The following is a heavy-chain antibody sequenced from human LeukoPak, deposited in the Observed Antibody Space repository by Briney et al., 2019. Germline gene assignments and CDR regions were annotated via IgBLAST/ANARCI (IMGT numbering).Heavy chain of an antibody. CDR3: ARDLAVAGTVASPYYYMDV. D-gene: IGHD6-19*01. CDR1: GFTVSSNY. CDR2: IYSGGST. J-gene: IGHJ6*03. Sequence: PGGSLRLSCAASGFTVSSNYMSWVRQAPGKGLEWVSVIYSGGSTYYADSVKGRFTISRDNSKNTLYLQMNSLRAEDTAVYYCARDLAVAGTVASPYYYMDVWGKGTTVTVSS. V-gene: IGHV3-53*01.